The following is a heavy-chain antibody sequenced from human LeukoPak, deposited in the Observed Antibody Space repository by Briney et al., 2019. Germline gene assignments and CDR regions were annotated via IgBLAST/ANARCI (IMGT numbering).Heavy chain of an antibody. CDR3: ASELAHRVGDCLQN. V-gene: IGHV3-74*01. CDR1: GFTFSSSY. Sequence: PGGSLRLSCAASGFTFSSSYIHWVRQAPGKGLFWVSRINPDGSLTNYADSVKGRFTIFRDNAKNTVYLQMNSLRAEDTAAYYCASELAHRVGDCLQNWGQGTLVTVSS. CDR2: INPDGSLT. J-gene: IGHJ4*02. D-gene: IGHD2-21*02.